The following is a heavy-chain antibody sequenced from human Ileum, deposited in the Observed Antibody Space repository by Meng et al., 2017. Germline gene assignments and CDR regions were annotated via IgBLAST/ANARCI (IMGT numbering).Heavy chain of an antibody. Sequence: ASVKVSCKASGYTFTSYGISWVRQAPGQGLEWMGWISAYNGNTNYAQKLQGRVTMTTDTSTSTAYMELRSLRSDDTAMYYCARTRQPLNTVVTPDHWGQGTLVTVSS. J-gene: IGHJ4*02. CDR1: GYTFTSYG. CDR2: ISAYNGNT. CDR3: ARTRQPLNTVVTPDH. V-gene: IGHV1-18*01. D-gene: IGHD4-23*01.